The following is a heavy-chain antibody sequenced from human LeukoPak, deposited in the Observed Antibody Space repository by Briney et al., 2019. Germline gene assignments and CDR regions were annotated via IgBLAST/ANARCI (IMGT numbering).Heavy chain of an antibody. CDR1: GYSFTTYW. Sequence: GESLKISCKGSGYSFTTYWIAWVRQMPGKGLEGMGIIYPGDSDTRHSPSFQGQVTISADKSISAAYLQWSSLRASDTAMYYCARQIAVAGPSYSYYMDVWGKGTTVTVSS. J-gene: IGHJ6*03. CDR2: IYPGDSDT. D-gene: IGHD6-19*01. V-gene: IGHV5-51*01. CDR3: ARQIAVAGPSYSYYMDV.